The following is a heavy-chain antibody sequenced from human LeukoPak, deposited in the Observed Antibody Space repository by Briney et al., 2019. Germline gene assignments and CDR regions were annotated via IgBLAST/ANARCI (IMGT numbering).Heavy chain of an antibody. V-gene: IGHV4-34*01. CDR1: SGSFSGFY. CDR2: IYYSGST. J-gene: IGHJ4*02. D-gene: IGHD6-13*01. CDR3: ARDRIAAAKSFDY. Sequence: SETLSLTCAVYSGSFSGFYWSWIRQPPGKGLEWIGSIYYSGSTYYNPSLKSRVTISVDTSKNQFSLKLSSVTAADTAVYYCARDRIAAAKSFDYWGQGTLVTVSS.